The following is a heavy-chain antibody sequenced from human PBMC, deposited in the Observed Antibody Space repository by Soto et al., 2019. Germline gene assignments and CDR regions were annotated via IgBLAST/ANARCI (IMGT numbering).Heavy chain of an antibody. J-gene: IGHJ6*02. D-gene: IGHD7-27*01. CDR1: GGSISSSGYY. V-gene: IGHV4-39*07. CDR2: IYYSGST. Sequence: DTLSLTFTVSGGSISSSGYYWGWIRQPPGKGLEWIGTIYYSGSTYYNPSLKSRVTISVDTSKNQFSLKLSSVTAADTAVYYCARVDNWGMYYYYYGMDVWGQGTTV. CDR3: ARVDNWGMYYYYYGMDV.